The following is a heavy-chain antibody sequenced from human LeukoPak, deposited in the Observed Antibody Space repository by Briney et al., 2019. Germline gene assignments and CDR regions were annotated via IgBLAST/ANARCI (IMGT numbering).Heavy chain of an antibody. J-gene: IGHJ3*02. CDR3: ARDSSSDYVLFDI. Sequence: GGSLRLSCAASGFTFSSYWMHWVRQAPGKGLVWVSRINSDGSSTSYADSVKGRFTISRDNAKNTLYLQMSSLRAEDAAVYYCARDSSSDYVLFDIWGQGTMVTVSS. V-gene: IGHV3-74*01. CDR1: GFTFSSYW. D-gene: IGHD3-16*01. CDR2: INSDGSST.